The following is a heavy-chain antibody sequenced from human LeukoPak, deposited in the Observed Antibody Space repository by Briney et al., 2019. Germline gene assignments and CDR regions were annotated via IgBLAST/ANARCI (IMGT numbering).Heavy chain of an antibody. J-gene: IGHJ4*02. CDR3: ARYQYDFWSGF. Sequence: GGSLRLSCAASGFTFSSYSMNWVRQAPGKGLEWVSSISSSSSYIYYADSVKGRFNISRDNAKNSLYLQMNSLRAEDTAVYYCARYQYDFWSGFWGQGTLVTVSS. D-gene: IGHD3-3*01. CDR1: GFTFSSYS. CDR2: ISSSSSYI. V-gene: IGHV3-21*01.